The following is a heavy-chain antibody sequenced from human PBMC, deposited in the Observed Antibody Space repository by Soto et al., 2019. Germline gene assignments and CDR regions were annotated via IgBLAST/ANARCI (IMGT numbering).Heavy chain of an antibody. CDR2: INAGNGNT. CDR1: GYTFTNYA. V-gene: IGHV1-3*01. Sequence: ASVKVSCKASGYTFTNYAMHWVRQAPGQRLEWMGWINAGNGNTKYSQKFQGRVTITRDTSASTAYMELSSLRAEDTAVYYCAKDSPYSSSSENGLDYWGQGTLVTVSS. J-gene: IGHJ4*02. CDR3: AKDSPYSSSSENGLDY. D-gene: IGHD6-6*01.